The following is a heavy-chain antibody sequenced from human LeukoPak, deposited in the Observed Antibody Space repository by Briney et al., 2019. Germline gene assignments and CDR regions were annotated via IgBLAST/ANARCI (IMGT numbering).Heavy chain of an antibody. CDR3: ASRIAAAARFDY. CDR2: IKQDGSEK. J-gene: IGHJ4*02. V-gene: IGHV3-7*05. CDR1: GFTFSSHW. Sequence: PGGSLRLSCAASGFTFSSHWMSWVRQAPGKGLEWVANIKQDGSEKDYVDSVKGRFTISRDNAKNSLYLQMNSLRAEGTAIYYCASRIAAAARFDYWGQGTLVTVSS. D-gene: IGHD6-13*01.